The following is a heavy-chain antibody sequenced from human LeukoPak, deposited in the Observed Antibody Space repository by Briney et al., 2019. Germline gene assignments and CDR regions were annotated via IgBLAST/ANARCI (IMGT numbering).Heavy chain of an antibody. CDR3: AAPLTVIPY. Sequence: GGSLRLSCAASGFTVSGNYMTWARQVSGKGLEWVSVIYSGGSTYYTDSVQGRFSISRDNSQNTLYLQMNSLRAEDTAVYYCAAPLTVIPYWGQGTLVTVSS. V-gene: IGHV3-66*01. D-gene: IGHD4-17*01. J-gene: IGHJ4*02. CDR2: IYSGGST. CDR1: GFTVSGNY.